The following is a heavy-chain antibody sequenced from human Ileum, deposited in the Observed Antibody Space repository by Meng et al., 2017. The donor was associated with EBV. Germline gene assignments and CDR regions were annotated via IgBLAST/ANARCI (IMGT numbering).Heavy chain of an antibody. V-gene: IGHV4/OR15-8*02. CDR1: GGSISSDFW. CDR2: MYPTGPT. D-gene: IGHD1-26*01. Sequence: VPVQESGPGLVKPSETLFRPCVIFGGSISSDFWWSWVRQSPEKGLGWIGEMYPTGPTYYNPSLKGRVSISIDKYKNQLSLKLNSVTAADTAVYYCVRGGTYYLSYWGQGSLVTVSS. CDR3: VRGGTYYLSY. J-gene: IGHJ4*02.